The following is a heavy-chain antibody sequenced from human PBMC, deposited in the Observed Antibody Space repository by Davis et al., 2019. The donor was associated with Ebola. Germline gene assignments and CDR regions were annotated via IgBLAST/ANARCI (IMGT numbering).Heavy chain of an antibody. CDR2: IDWDDDK. CDR1: GFSLSPSGMR. Sequence: SGPPLVKPTQTLTLTCTFSGFSLSPSGMRVSWIRQPPGKALEWLARIDWDDDKFYSTSLKTRLTISKDTSKNQVVLTMTNMDPVDTATYYCARGAVAGFDYWGQGTLVTVSS. CDR3: ARGAVAGFDY. J-gene: IGHJ4*02. D-gene: IGHD6-19*01. V-gene: IGHV2-70*04.